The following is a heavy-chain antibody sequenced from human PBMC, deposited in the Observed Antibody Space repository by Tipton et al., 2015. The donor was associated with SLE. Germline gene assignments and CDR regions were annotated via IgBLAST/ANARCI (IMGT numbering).Heavy chain of an antibody. Sequence: TLSLTCTVSGGSIIDYYWSWVRQPPGKGLEWLGYISDAGSTNYSPSLRSRVTISVDRSKNQFSLKLSSVTAADTAVYYCARGTRAPLGFDIWGQGTMVTVSS. CDR1: GGSIIDYY. V-gene: IGHV4-59*01. CDR2: ISDAGST. CDR3: ARGTRAPLGFDI. D-gene: IGHD3-3*02. J-gene: IGHJ3*02.